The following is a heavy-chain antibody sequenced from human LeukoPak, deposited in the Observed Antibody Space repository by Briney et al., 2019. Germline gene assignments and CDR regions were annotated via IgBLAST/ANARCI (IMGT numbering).Heavy chain of an antibody. D-gene: IGHD6-19*01. Sequence: GGSLRLSCAASGFTFSSYGMHWVRQAPGKGLEWVAVIWYDGSYEYYADSVKGRATISRDNSKNTLYLQMNSLRAEDTAVYYCARDGYSSGWPIQYYFDYWGQGTLVTVSS. CDR2: IWYDGSYE. CDR1: GFTFSSYG. CDR3: ARDGYSSGWPIQYYFDY. V-gene: IGHV3-33*01. J-gene: IGHJ4*02.